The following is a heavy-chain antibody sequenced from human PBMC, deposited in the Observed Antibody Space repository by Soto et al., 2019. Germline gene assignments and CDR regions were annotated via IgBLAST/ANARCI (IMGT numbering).Heavy chain of an antibody. CDR2: IVVGSGTT. CDR1: GFTFTSSA. D-gene: IGHD1-7*01. Sequence: SVKVSCKASGFTFTSSAVQWVRQARGQHLEWIGWIVVGSGTTNYAQKFQERVTITRDMSTSTAYMDLSSLRSEDTAVYYCAGVTGITYYYGMDVWGQGTTVTVSS. J-gene: IGHJ6*02. CDR3: AGVTGITYYYGMDV. V-gene: IGHV1-58*01.